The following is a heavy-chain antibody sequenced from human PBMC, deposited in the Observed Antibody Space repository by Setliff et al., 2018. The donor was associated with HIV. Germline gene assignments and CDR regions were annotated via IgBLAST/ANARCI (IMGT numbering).Heavy chain of an antibody. D-gene: IGHD3-3*01. J-gene: IGHJ4*01. CDR1: DPLISSGNY. CDR2: IYHSGSA. V-gene: IGHV4-38-2*01. Sequence: SETLSLTCAIPDPLISSGNYWGWIRQPPGKGLEWIGSIYHSGSAYYNPSLKSRVTISVDTSKNQFSLKMSSLTAADTAIYYCTRGRDYTGSWFRPFYLDFWGHGNLVTVSS. CDR3: TRGRDYTGSWFRPFYLDF.